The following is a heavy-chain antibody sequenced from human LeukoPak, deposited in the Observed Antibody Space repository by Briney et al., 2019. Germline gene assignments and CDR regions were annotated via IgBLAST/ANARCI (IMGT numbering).Heavy chain of an antibody. V-gene: IGHV1-8*01. CDR3: ARGKWDAAFDY. CDR1: GYTFTSYD. CDR2: MNPNSGNT. D-gene: IGHD1-26*01. Sequence: ASVKVSCKASGYTFTSYDINWVRQATGQGLEWMGWMNPNSGNTGYAQKFQARATMTRNTSISTAYMELSSLRSEDTAVYYCARGKWDAAFDYWGQGTLVTVSS. J-gene: IGHJ4*02.